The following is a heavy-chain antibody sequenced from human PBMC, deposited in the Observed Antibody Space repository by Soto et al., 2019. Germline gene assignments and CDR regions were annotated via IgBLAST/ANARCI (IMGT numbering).Heavy chain of an antibody. V-gene: IGHV3-33*08. CDR2: IWYDGSNK. CDR3: ARGPYYDSSGYYYVGQDFDY. D-gene: IGHD3-22*01. Sequence: PGGSLRLSCAASGFTFSSYAMSWVRQAPGKGLEWVAVIWYDGSNKYYADSVKGRFTISRDNSKNTLYLQMNSLRAEDTAVYYCARGPYYDSSGYYYVGQDFDYWGQGTLVTVSS. CDR1: GFTFSSYA. J-gene: IGHJ4*02.